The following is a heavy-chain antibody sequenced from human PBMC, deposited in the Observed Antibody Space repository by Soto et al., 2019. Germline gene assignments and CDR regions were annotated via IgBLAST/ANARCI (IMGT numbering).Heavy chain of an antibody. J-gene: IGHJ4*02. Sequence: SETLSLTCAVSCGSISSSNWWSWVRQPPGKGLEWIGEIYHSGSTNYNPSLKSRVTISVDKSKNQFSLKLSSVTAADTAVYYCARALRVYDFWSGYPFDYWGQGTLVTVSS. CDR2: IYHSGST. D-gene: IGHD3-3*01. CDR3: ARALRVYDFWSGYPFDY. CDR1: CGSISSSNW. V-gene: IGHV4-4*02.